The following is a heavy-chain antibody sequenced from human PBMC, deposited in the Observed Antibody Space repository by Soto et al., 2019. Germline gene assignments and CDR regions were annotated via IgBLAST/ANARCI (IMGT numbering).Heavy chain of an antibody. D-gene: IGHD2-15*01. Sequence: SETLSLTCTVSGRTISTYYWSWIRQPPGKGLEWIGYIYYSGSTNYNPSLKNRVTISVDKSKNQFSLKLSSMTAADTAVYYCARGAGGNRLIYFDYWGQGTLVTVSS. J-gene: IGHJ4*02. V-gene: IGHV4-59*12. CDR2: IYYSGST. CDR3: ARGAGGNRLIYFDY. CDR1: GRTISTYY.